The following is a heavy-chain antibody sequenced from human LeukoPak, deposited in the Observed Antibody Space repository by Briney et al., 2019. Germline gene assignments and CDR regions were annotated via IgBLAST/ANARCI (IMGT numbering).Heavy chain of an antibody. CDR3: ARLTTVTTFWYFDL. Sequence: SQTLSLTCTVSGGSISSGGYYWSWIRQPPGKGLEWIVYIYHSGSTYYNPSLKSRVTISVYRSKNQFSLKLSSVTAADTAVYYCARLTTVTTFWYFDLWGRGTLVTVSS. CDR1: GGSISSGGYY. D-gene: IGHD4-11*01. V-gene: IGHV4-30-2*01. CDR2: IYHSGST. J-gene: IGHJ2*01.